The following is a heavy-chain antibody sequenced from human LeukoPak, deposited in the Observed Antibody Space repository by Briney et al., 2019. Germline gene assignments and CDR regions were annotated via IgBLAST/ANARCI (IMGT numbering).Heavy chain of an antibody. J-gene: IGHJ4*02. Sequence: PGGSLRLSCAASGFTFSSYAMSWVRQAPGKGLEWVSAISGSGGSTYYADSVKGRFTISRDNSKNTLYLQMNSLRAEDMALYYCAKGSSGWYVTAHYFDYWGQGTLVTVSS. V-gene: IGHV3-23*01. CDR2: ISGSGGST. CDR3: AKGSSGWYVTAHYFDY. D-gene: IGHD6-19*01. CDR1: GFTFSSYA.